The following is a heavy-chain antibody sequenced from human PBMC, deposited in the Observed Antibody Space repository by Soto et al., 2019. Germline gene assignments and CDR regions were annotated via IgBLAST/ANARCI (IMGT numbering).Heavy chain of an antibody. CDR1: GASVSSYY. Sequence: QVQLQESGPGLVKPSETLSLTCIVSGASVSSYYWNWIRQPAGKGLEWIGHISPSGSTNYNPSLKSRVTMSRDTSKNQFSLRLTSVTAADTAVYYCARVSGEYSYGLAFDYWGQGTLVTVSS. J-gene: IGHJ4*02. CDR3: ARVSGEYSYGLAFDY. V-gene: IGHV4-4*07. CDR2: ISPSGST. D-gene: IGHD3-16*01.